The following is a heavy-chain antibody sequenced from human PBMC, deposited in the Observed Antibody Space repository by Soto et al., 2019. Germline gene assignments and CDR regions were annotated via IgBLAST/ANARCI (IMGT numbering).Heavy chain of an antibody. CDR1: GFTFSSYA. Sequence: GGSLRLSCAASGFTFSSYAMSWVHQAPGKGLEWVSAISGSGGSTYYADSVKGRFTISRDNSKNTLYLQMNSLRAEDTAVYYCAKGNPYDFWSGYYEYYFDYWGQGTLVTVSS. CDR3: AKGNPYDFWSGYYEYYFDY. J-gene: IGHJ4*02. V-gene: IGHV3-23*01. CDR2: ISGSGGST. D-gene: IGHD3-3*01.